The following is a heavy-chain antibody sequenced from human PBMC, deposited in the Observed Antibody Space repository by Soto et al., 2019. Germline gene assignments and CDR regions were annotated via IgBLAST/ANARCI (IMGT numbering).Heavy chain of an antibody. CDR1: GGSFSTYY. V-gene: IGHV4-34*01. Sequence: QVQSQQWGTGLLKASETLSLTCAVYGGSFSTYYWNWIRQPPGKGLEWIGEINHSGNTQYNPSLKSRVTMSLDTSKNQSSLKLTSVTAEDTAVYYCFGWLRSNWLDPWGQGTLVTVSS. D-gene: IGHD3-22*01. CDR2: INHSGNT. J-gene: IGHJ5*02. CDR3: FGWLRSNWLDP.